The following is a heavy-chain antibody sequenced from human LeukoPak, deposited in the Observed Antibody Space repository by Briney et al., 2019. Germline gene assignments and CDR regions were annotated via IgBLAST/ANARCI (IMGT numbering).Heavy chain of an antibody. Sequence: ASVKVSCKASGYTFTSYDINWVRQATGQGLEWMGWMNPNSGNTGYAQKFQGRVTMTRNTSISTAYMELSSLRSEDTAVYYCARGGWGYFDWLDAFDIWGQGTMVTVSS. CDR1: GYTFTSYD. V-gene: IGHV1-8*01. J-gene: IGHJ3*02. D-gene: IGHD3-9*01. CDR2: MNPNSGNT. CDR3: ARGGWGYFDWLDAFDI.